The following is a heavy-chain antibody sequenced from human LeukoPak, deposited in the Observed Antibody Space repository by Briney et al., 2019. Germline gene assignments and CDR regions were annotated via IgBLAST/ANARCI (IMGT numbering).Heavy chain of an antibody. D-gene: IGHD1-26*01. CDR2: IWYDGSNK. J-gene: IGHJ3*02. Sequence: GGSLRLSCAASGFTFSSYGMHWVRQAPGKGLEWVAVIWYDGSNKYYADSVKGRFTISRDNSKNTLYLQMNSLRAEDTAVYYCAREESWELLFSTVADRDAFDIWGQGTMVTVSS. CDR1: GFTFSSYG. CDR3: AREESWELLFSTVADRDAFDI. V-gene: IGHV3-33*01.